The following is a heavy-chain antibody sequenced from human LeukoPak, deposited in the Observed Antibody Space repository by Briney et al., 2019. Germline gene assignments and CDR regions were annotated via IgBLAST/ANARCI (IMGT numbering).Heavy chain of an antibody. Sequence: PGGSLRLSCAASGFTFSSYSMNWVRQAPGKGLEWVSSISSSSSYIYYADSVKGRFTISRDNAKNSLYLQMNSLRAEDTAVYYCASSDSSGYYYPYYFDYWGQGTLVTVSS. CDR2: ISSSSSYI. J-gene: IGHJ4*02. CDR1: GFTFSSYS. D-gene: IGHD3-22*01. V-gene: IGHV3-21*01. CDR3: ASSDSSGYYYPYYFDY.